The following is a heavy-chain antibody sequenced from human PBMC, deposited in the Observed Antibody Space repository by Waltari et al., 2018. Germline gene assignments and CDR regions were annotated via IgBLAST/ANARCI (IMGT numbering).Heavy chain of an antibody. CDR2: IWYDGSNK. CDR1: GFPFSSYG. D-gene: IGHD2-2*01. V-gene: IGHV3-33*01. Sequence: QVQLVESGGGVVQPGRSLRLSCAASGFPFSSYGMHWVRPAPGKGLEWVAVIWYDGSNKYYADSVKGRFTISRDNSKNTLYLQMNSLRAEDTAVYYCARDYVVVVPAAIGYWGQGTLVTVSS. CDR3: ARDYVVVVPAAIGY. J-gene: IGHJ4*02.